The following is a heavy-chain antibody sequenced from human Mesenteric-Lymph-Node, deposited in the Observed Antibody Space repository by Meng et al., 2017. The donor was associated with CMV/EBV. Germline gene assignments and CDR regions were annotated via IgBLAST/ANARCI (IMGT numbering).Heavy chain of an antibody. CDR1: GFTSSNYW. D-gene: IGHD2-2*01. V-gene: IGHV3-7*01. CDR2: INQGGTER. J-gene: IGHJ6*02. CDR3: ARDLIVVVPAATQRSPYYYYYGMDV. Sequence: GESLKISCAASGFTSSNYWMSWVRQAPGKGLEWVANINQGGTERQYVDSVKGRFTISRDNAENSLNLHLSSLKVEDTAVYYCARDLIVVVPAATQRSPYYYYYGMDVWGQGTTVTVSS.